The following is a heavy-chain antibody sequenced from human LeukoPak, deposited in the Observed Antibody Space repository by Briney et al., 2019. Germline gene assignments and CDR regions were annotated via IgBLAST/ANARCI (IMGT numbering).Heavy chain of an antibody. D-gene: IGHD1/OR15-1a*01. J-gene: IGHJ4*02. V-gene: IGHV1-18*04. CDR1: GYTFNSHG. Sequence: GASVKVSCKASGYTFNSHGISWVRQAPGQGLEWMGWISAYNGNTNYAQKLQGRVTMTTDTSTSTAYMELRSLRSDDTAVYYCARSADASLGFPRLTREQDYWGQGTLVTVSS. CDR3: ARSADASLGFPRLTREQDY. CDR2: ISAYNGNT.